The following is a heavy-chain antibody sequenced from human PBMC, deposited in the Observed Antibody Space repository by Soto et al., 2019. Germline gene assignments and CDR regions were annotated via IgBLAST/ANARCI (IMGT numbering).Heavy chain of an antibody. D-gene: IGHD2-8*01. J-gene: IGHJ3*02. CDR3: ARDLRDIVLMVYASSAFDI. V-gene: IGHV3-21*01. CDR1: GFTFSSYS. CDR2: ISSSSSYI. Sequence: PGGSLRLSCAASGFTFSSYSMNWVRQAPGKGLDWVSSISSSSSYIYYADSVKGRFTISRDNAKNSLYLQMNSLRAEDTAVYYCARDLRDIVLMVYASSAFDIWGQGTMVTVSS.